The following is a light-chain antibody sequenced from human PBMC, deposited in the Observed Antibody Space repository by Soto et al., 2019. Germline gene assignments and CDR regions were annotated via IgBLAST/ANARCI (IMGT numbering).Light chain of an antibody. CDR3: QQYGTSPAT. J-gene: IGKJ1*01. Sequence: EIVLTQSPGTLSLSTGDRATLSCSARQTVSSNFLAWYQQRPAQAPRLLIHGASTRATGITDRFSGSVSGTDFTLIISGLEPEDFAVYYCQQYGTSPATFGQGTKVDIK. CDR1: QTVSSNF. V-gene: IGKV3-20*01. CDR2: GAS.